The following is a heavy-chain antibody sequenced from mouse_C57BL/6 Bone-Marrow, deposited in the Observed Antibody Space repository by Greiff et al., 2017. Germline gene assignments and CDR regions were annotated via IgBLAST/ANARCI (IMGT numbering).Heavy chain of an antibody. CDR3: ARYIRWYFDV. J-gene: IGHJ1*03. CDR1: GFTFTDYY. CDR2: IRNKANGYTT. V-gene: IGHV7-3*01. Sequence: EVNVVESGGGLVQPGGSLSLSCAASGFTFTDYYMSWVRQPPGKALEWLGFIRNKANGYTTEYSASVKGRFTISRDNSQSILYLQMNALRAEDSATYYCARYIRWYFDVWGTGTTVTVSS.